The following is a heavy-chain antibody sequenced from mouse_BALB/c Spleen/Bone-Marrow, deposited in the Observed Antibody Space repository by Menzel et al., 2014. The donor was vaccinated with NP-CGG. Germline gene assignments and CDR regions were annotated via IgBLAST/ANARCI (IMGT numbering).Heavy chain of an antibody. D-gene: IGHD2-3*01. CDR2: INSGSGGP. CDR1: GYAXTNYL. V-gene: IGHV1-54*03. Sequence: QVQLQQSGAELVRPGTSVKVSCKASGYAXTNYLIEWVKQRPGQGLEWIGVINSGSGGPNYNEKFKGKATLTADKSSSTAYMQLSSLTSDDSAVYFCARRDDGYYYYAMDYWGQGTSVTVSS. J-gene: IGHJ4*01. CDR3: ARRDDGYYYYAMDY.